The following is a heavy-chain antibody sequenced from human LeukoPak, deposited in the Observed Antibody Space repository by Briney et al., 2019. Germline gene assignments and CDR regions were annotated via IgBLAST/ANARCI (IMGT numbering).Heavy chain of an antibody. D-gene: IGHD6-13*01. V-gene: IGHV3-13*01. CDR2: IGVAANT. J-gene: IGHJ6*02. Sequence: GGSLRLSCAASGFTFSNYDMHWARQATGKGLEWVSAIGVAANTFYSDSVKGRFTISRDNSKNTLYLQMNSLRAEDTAVYYRAMLVPDYYYYGMDVWGQGTTVTVSS. CDR1: GFTFSNYD. CDR3: AMLVPDYYYYGMDV.